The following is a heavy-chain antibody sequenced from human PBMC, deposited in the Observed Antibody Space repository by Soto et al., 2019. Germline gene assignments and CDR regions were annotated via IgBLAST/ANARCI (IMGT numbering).Heavy chain of an antibody. D-gene: IGHD3-10*01. J-gene: IGHJ6*02. CDR3: ARGGLTYGSGTYGMDV. CDR2: INPSGGST. V-gene: IGHV1-46*01. Sequence: ASVKVSCKASGYTFTSYYMHWVRQAPGQGLEWMGIINPSGGSTSYAQKFQGRVTMTRNTSISTAYMELSSLRSEDTAVYYCARGGLTYGSGTYGMDVWDQGTTVTVSS. CDR1: GYTFTSYY.